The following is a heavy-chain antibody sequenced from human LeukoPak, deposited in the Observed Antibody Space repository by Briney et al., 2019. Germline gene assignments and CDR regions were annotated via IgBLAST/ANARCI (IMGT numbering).Heavy chain of an antibody. J-gene: IGHJ6*03. V-gene: IGHV1-2*02. CDR2: INPNSGGT. Sequence: ASVKVSCKASGYTFTGYYMHWVRQAPGQGLEWMGWINPNSGGTNYAQKFRGRVTMTRDTSISTAYMELSRLRSDDTAVYYCARTSGSYFNYYYYYMDVWGKGTTVTISS. CDR3: ARTSGSYFNYYYYYMDV. CDR1: GYTFTGYY. D-gene: IGHD1-26*01.